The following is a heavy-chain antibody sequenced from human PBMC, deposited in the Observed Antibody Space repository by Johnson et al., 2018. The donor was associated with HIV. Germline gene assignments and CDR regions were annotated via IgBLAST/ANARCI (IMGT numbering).Heavy chain of an antibody. D-gene: IGHD3-22*01. Sequence: QVQLVESGGGVVRPGESLRLSCAASGFPFSTYAMHWVRQAPGKGLEWVSFIRLDGSNKYYADSVKGRFTISRDNSKNKMALQMNSLRAEDTAVYYCAKEYYYDSSGFPDAFDIWGQGTMVTVSS. CDR1: GFPFSTYA. J-gene: IGHJ3*02. CDR2: IRLDGSNK. CDR3: AKEYYYDSSGFPDAFDI. V-gene: IGHV3-30*02.